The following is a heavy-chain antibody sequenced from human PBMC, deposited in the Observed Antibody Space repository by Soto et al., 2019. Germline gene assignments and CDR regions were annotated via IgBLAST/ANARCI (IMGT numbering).Heavy chain of an antibody. CDR3: AKDQQGRLADQFDY. CDR1: AFNFNNYA. Sequence: GGSLRLSCAASAFNFNNYAMTWVRQAPGRGLEWVSGISAGGESAYYADSVKGRFTISRDNSKNTLYLHMNSLRAEDTAIYYCAKDQQGRLADQFDYWGQGTLVTVSS. V-gene: IGHV3-23*01. D-gene: IGHD6-13*01. J-gene: IGHJ4*02. CDR2: ISAGGESA.